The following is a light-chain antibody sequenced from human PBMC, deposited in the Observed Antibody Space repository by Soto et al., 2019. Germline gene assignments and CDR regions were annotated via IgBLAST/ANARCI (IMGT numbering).Light chain of an antibody. CDR3: QHRSGFT. J-gene: IGKJ3*01. CDR2: DAS. CDR1: QSVNNY. V-gene: IGKV3-11*01. Sequence: EIVLTQSPATLSLSPGERATLSCRASQSVNNYLAWYQQKPGQAPRLLIYDASNRATGIPARFSGSGSGTDFTLTIRRLEPEDFAVYYCQHRSGFTFGPGTKVDIK.